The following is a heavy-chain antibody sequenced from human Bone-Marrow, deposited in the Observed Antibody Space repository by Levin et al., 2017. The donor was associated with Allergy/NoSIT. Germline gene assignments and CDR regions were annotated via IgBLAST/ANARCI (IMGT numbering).Heavy chain of an antibody. V-gene: IGHV3-23*01. J-gene: IGHJ6*02. D-gene: IGHD5-18*01. Sequence: GESLKISCEVSGLSFSSYALNWVRQAPGKQLEWVSGITGTGGSAYYADSVKGRFTISGDNSKNTLFLQMNSLRAEDTAVYYCVEVGEGYIYGSYGMDVWGQGATVTVSS. CDR3: VEVGEGYIYGSYGMDV. CDR1: GLSFSSYA. CDR2: ITGTGGSA.